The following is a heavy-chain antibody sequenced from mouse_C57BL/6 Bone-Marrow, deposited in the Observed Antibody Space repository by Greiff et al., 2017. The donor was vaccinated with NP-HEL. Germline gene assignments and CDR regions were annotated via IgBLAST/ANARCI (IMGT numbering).Heavy chain of an antibody. CDR3: TTGNYGSSPYYFDY. V-gene: IGHV14-1*01. J-gene: IGHJ2*01. CDR1: GFNIKDYY. D-gene: IGHD1-1*01. CDR2: IDPEDGDT. Sequence: VHVKQSGAELVRPGASVKLSCTASGFNIKDYYMHWVKQRPEQGLEWIGRIDPEDGDTEYAPKFQGKATMTADTSSNTAYLQLSSLTSEDTAVYYCTTGNYGSSPYYFDYWGQGTTLTVSS.